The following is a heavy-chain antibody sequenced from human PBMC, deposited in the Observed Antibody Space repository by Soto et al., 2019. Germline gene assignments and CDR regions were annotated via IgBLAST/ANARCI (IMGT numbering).Heavy chain of an antibody. CDR3: AGGRVFSGGYTFCV. J-gene: IGHJ3*01. Sequence: QVQLVQSGAEVKKPGASVKVSCTASGYTFTGYYIHWMRQAPGQGLEWMGWINPNSGDTNYAQKFQGSLTMTKDTSLSKGYMEVSRLTADDTVDHYCAGGRVFSGGYTFCVWGPGNMVTVSS. CDR2: INPNSGDT. CDR1: GYTFTGYY. V-gene: IGHV1-2*02. D-gene: IGHD6-13*01.